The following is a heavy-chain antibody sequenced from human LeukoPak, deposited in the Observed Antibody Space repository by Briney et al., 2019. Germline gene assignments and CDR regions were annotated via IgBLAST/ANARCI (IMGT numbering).Heavy chain of an antibody. V-gene: IGHV3-7*03. D-gene: IGHD4-17*01. CDR2: INGDESVR. J-gene: IGHJ3*02. Sequence: GESLRLSCAASGFTLRSYWMDWVRQAPGKGLEWVAIINGDESVRNYVDAVEGRFTISRDNAKNSLYLQMNSPRAEDTAVYYCVRDPAYGAFDIWGQGTMVTVSS. CDR3: VRDPAYGAFDI. CDR1: GFTLRSYW.